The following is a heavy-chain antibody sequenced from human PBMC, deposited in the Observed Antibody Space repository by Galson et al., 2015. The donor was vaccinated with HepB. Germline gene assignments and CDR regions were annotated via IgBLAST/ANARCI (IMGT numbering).Heavy chain of an antibody. D-gene: IGHD3-10*01. CDR3: ARQLLWFGEFSYWFDP. CDR2: IYYSGST. Sequence: LTCTVSGGSISSYYWSWIRQPPGKGLEWIGYIYYSGSTNYNPSLKSRVTISVDTSKNQFSLKLSSVTAADTAVYYCARQLLWFGEFSYWFDPWGQGTLVTVSS. CDR1: GGSISSYY. J-gene: IGHJ5*02. V-gene: IGHV4-59*08.